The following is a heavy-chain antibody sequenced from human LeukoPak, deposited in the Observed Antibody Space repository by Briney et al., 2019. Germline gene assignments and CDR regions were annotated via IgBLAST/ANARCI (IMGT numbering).Heavy chain of an antibody. CDR2: INADGGGT. Sequence: ASVKVSCKASGYTFTGYYIYWVRQAPGQGLEWMGWINADGGGTNYAQKFQGRVTLTRDTSITIAYMELSRLTSDDTAVYYCARGVAGPYYYYYMDVWGRGTTVTVSS. J-gene: IGHJ6*03. V-gene: IGHV1-2*02. CDR1: GYTFTGYY. D-gene: IGHD6-19*01. CDR3: ARGVAGPYYYYYMDV.